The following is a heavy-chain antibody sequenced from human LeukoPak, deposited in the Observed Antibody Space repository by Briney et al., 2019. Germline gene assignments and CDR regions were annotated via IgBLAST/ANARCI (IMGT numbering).Heavy chain of an antibody. J-gene: IGHJ4*02. Sequence: GGSLRLSCAASGFTVSSNYMSWVRQAPGKGLEWVSIIYSGGSTYYADSVEGRFTISRDNSKNTLYLQMNSLRAEDTAVYYCASEHSGYGTDYFDYWGQGTLVTVSS. CDR2: IYSGGST. D-gene: IGHD5-12*01. CDR1: GFTVSSNY. V-gene: IGHV3-53*01. CDR3: ASEHSGYGTDYFDY.